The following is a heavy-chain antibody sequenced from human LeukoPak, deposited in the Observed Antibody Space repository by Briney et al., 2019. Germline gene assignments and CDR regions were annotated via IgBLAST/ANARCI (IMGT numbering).Heavy chain of an antibody. CDR2: INWNGGST. CDR3: ARRCSSTSCPPDY. D-gene: IGHD2-2*01. CDR1: GGSISSYY. V-gene: IGHV3-20*01. Sequence: ETLSLTCTVSGGSISSYYWSWVRQAPGKGLEWVSGINWNGGSTGYADSVKGRFTISRDNAKNSLYLQMNSLRAEDTALYHCARRCSSTSCPPDYWGQGTLVSVSS. J-gene: IGHJ4*02.